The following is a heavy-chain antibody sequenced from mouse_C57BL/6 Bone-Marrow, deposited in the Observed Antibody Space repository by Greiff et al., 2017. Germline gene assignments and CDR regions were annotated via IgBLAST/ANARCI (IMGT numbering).Heavy chain of an antibody. D-gene: IGHD1-1*01. Sequence: QVTLKESGPGILQPSQTLSLTCSFSGFSLSTFGMGVGWIRQPSGKGLEWLAHISWDDDKYYNPALKSRLTIFKATSKTQVFLKIANVDTADTATYYCARIGHYYGSSYGNYFDYWGQGTTLTVSS. V-gene: IGHV8-8*01. CDR1: GFSLSTFGMG. J-gene: IGHJ2*01. CDR3: ARIGHYYGSSYGNYFDY. CDR2: ISWDDDK.